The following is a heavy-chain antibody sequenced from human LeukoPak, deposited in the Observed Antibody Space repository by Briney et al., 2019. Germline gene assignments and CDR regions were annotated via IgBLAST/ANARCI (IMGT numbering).Heavy chain of an antibody. V-gene: IGHV3-66*04. CDR3: ARLVVAAPQGDYGMDV. J-gene: IGHJ6*02. CDR1: GLTVSDNY. Sequence: GGSLRLSCALSGLTVSDNYMSWVRQAPGKGLEWVSVFYSGGSTYYADSVRGRFTISRDTSKNMLYLQMNSLRDEDTAMYYCARLVVAAPQGDYGMDVWGQGTTVTVSS. CDR2: FYSGGST. D-gene: IGHD2-15*01.